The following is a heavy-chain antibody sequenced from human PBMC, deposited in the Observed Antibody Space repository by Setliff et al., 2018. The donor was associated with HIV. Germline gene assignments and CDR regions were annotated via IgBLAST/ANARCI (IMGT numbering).Heavy chain of an antibody. CDR1: GDSINSRPYY. J-gene: IGHJ4*02. Sequence: PSETLSLTCGVSGDSINSRPYYYGWLRQPPGKGLEWIGNVFYSGSTYYDPSLKSRVSTSIDTSRNQFSLKLTSVTAADTAVYLCARFPTVVTAPGFWGRGTLVTVSS. D-gene: IGHD2-21*02. CDR2: VFYSGST. CDR3: ARFPTVVTAPGF. V-gene: IGHV4-39*01.